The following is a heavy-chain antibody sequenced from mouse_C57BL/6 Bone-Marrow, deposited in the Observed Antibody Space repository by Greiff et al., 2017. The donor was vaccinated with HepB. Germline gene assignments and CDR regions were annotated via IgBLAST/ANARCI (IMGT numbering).Heavy chain of an antibody. CDR2: INPNNGGT. Sequence: EVQLQQSGPELVKPGASVKISCKASGYTFTDYYMNWVKQSHGKSLEWIGDINPNNGGTSYNQKFKGKATLTVDKSSSTAYMELRSLTSEDSAVYYCARGGHYYGSSPYYFDYWGQGTTLTVSS. CDR1: GYTFTDYY. J-gene: IGHJ2*01. D-gene: IGHD1-1*01. V-gene: IGHV1-26*01. CDR3: ARGGHYYGSSPYYFDY.